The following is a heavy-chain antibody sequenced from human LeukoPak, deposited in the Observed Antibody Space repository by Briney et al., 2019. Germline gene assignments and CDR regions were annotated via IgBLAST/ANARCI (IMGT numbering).Heavy chain of an antibody. CDR3: ARENVASGGHGSGKIWFDP. CDR1: RGTFSSYV. Sequence: ASVKVSCKASRGTFSSYVISWVRQAPGQGLEWMERIIPILGIANYAQKFQCRVTITADKSTSTAYMELRSLRSEDTAVYYCARENVASGGHGSGKIWFDPWGQGTLVTVSS. J-gene: IGHJ5*02. V-gene: IGHV1-69*04. CDR2: IIPILGIA. D-gene: IGHD3-10*01.